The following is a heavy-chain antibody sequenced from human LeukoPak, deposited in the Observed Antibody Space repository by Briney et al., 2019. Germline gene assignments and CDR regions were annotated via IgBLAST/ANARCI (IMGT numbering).Heavy chain of an antibody. CDR1: GGTFSSYA. D-gene: IGHD6-19*01. V-gene: IGHV1-69*04. CDR2: IIPILGIA. J-gene: IGHJ6*02. Sequence: GASVKVSCKASGGTFSSYAISWVRQAPGQGLEWMGRIIPILGIANYAQKFQGRVTITADKSTSTAYMELSSLRSEDTAVYYCARGLTVGGWYDYYGMDVWGQGTTVTVSS. CDR3: ARGLTVGGWYDYYGMDV.